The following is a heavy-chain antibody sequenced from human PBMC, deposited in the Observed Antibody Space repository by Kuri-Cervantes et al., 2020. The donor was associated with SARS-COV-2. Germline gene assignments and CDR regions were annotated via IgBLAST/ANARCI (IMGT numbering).Heavy chain of an antibody. Sequence: SQTLSLTCAVYGGSFSGYYWSWIRQPPGKGLEWIGEINHSGSTKYNPSLKSRVTVSVDTSKNQFSLKLSSVTAADTAVYYFAGLAYYYGSGSYYNVLFFDYWGQGTLVTVSS. D-gene: IGHD3-10*01. J-gene: IGHJ4*02. CDR2: INHSGST. CDR1: GGSFSGYY. CDR3: AGLAYYYGSGSYYNVLFFDY. V-gene: IGHV4-34*01.